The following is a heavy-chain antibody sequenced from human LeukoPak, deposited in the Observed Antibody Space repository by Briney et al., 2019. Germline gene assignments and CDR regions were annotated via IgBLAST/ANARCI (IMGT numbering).Heavy chain of an antibody. D-gene: IGHD2-15*01. CDR3: ARMPLGYCSGGSCGGLQH. Sequence: GGSLRLSCAASRFTFSSYALSWVCQAPGKGLEWVSAISGSGGSTYYADSVKGRFTISRDNSKNTLYLQMNSLRAEDTAVYYCARMPLGYCSGGSCGGLQHWGQGTLVTVSS. CDR2: ISGSGGST. CDR1: RFTFSSYA. J-gene: IGHJ1*01. V-gene: IGHV3-23*01.